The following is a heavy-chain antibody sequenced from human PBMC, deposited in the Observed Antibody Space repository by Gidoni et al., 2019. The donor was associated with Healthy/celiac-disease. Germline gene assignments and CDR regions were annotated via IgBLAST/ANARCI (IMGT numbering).Heavy chain of an antibody. CDR1: GGTFSSYA. CDR2: IIPIFGTA. J-gene: IGHJ5*02. Sequence: QVQLVQSGAEVKKPGSSVKVSCKASGGTFSSYAISWVRQAPGQGLEWMGGIIPIFGTANDEQKFQGRVTITADESTSTAYMELSSLRSEDTAVYYCARDRHCSSTSRFNNWFDPWGQGTLVTVSS. D-gene: IGHD2-2*01. V-gene: IGHV1-69*01. CDR3: ARDRHCSSTSRFNNWFDP.